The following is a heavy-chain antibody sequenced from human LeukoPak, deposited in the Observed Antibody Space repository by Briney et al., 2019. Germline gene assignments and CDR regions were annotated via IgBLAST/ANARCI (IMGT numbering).Heavy chain of an antibody. CDR1: GYTFTSYG. D-gene: IGHD3-10*01. Sequence: ASVKVSCKASGYTFTSYGISWVRQAPGQGLEWMGRINPNSGGTNYAQKFQGRVTMTRDTSISTAYMELSRLRSDDTAVYYCARNSITMVRGVAPFQHWGQGTLVTVSS. CDR2: INPNSGGT. V-gene: IGHV1-2*06. J-gene: IGHJ1*01. CDR3: ARNSITMVRGVAPFQH.